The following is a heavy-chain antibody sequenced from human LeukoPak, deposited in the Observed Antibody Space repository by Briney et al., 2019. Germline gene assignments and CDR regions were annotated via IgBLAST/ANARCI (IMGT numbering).Heavy chain of an antibody. D-gene: IGHD2-2*01. J-gene: IGHJ1*01. CDR3: ARRHQLLWYFQH. Sequence: PSETLSLTCAVYGGSFSGYYWSWIRQPPGKGLEWIGEINHSGSTNYNSSLKSRVTISVDTSKNQFSLKLSSVTAADTAVYYCARRHQLLWYFQHWGQGTLVTVSS. CDR1: GGSFSGYY. V-gene: IGHV4-34*01. CDR2: INHSGST.